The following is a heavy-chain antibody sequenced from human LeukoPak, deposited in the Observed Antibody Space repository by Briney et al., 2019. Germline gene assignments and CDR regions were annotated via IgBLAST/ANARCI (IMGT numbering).Heavy chain of an antibody. Sequence: ASVKVSCKASGYTFTGYYMHWVRQAPGQGLEWMGWINPNSGGTNYAQKFQGRVTMTRDTSISTAYMELSRLRSDDTAVYYCARGWGSGSSDIFQFAYWGQGTLVTVSS. CDR3: ARGWGSGSSDIFQFAY. CDR1: GYTFTGYY. J-gene: IGHJ4*02. V-gene: IGHV1-2*02. CDR2: INPNSGGT. D-gene: IGHD3-10*01.